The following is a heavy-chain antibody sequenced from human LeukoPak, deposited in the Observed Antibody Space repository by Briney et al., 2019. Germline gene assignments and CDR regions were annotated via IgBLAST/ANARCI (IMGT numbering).Heavy chain of an antibody. CDR1: GFTFDDYG. CDR3: AKDLVAARPSWFDP. D-gene: IGHD6-6*01. Sequence: GGSLRLSCAASGFTFDDYGMSWVRQAPGKGLEWVAFIRYDGSNKYYADSVKGRFTMSRDNSKNTLYLQMNSLRAEDTAVYYCAKDLVAARPSWFDPWGQGTLVTVSS. CDR2: IRYDGSNK. J-gene: IGHJ5*02. V-gene: IGHV3-30*02.